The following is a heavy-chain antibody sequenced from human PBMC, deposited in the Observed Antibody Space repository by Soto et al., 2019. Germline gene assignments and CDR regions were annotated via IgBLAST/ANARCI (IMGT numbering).Heavy chain of an antibody. CDR3: ARGRNIPGYSRQDYYYYYGMDV. CDR1: GGTFSSYA. D-gene: IGHD6-13*01. Sequence: QVQLVQSGAEVKKPGSSVKVSCKASGGTFSSYAISWVRQAPGQGLEWMGGIIPIFGTANYAQKLQGRVTITADESTSXAYXEXISLRSEDTAVYYCARGRNIPGYSRQDYYYYYGMDVWGQGTTVTVSS. J-gene: IGHJ6*02. CDR2: IIPIFGTA. V-gene: IGHV1-69*12.